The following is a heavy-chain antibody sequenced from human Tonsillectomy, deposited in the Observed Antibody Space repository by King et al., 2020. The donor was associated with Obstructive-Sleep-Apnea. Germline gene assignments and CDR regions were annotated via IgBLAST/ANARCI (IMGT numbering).Heavy chain of an antibody. CDR1: GYSFTSYW. V-gene: IGHV5-10-1*01. Sequence: DVQLVESGAEVKKPGESLRISCKGSGYSFTSYWISWVRQMPGKGLEWMGRIDPSDSYTNYSPSFQGHVTISADKSISTAYLQWSSLKASDTAMYYCARHDFWGGYDNWFDPWGQGTLVTVSS. D-gene: IGHD3-3*01. CDR3: ARHDFWGGYDNWFDP. CDR2: IDPSDSYT. J-gene: IGHJ5*02.